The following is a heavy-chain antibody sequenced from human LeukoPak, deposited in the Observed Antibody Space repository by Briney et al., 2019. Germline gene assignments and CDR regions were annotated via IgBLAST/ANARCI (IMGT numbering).Heavy chain of an antibody. Sequence: PSETLSLTCTVSGGSISSYWGSWIRQSAGQGVEWIGRSSIGGSTTYNPSLRSRVTMSVDTSKNQFSLNLSSMTAADTAVYYCARASRICRYSGVDVWGPGTTVTVSS. D-gene: IGHD1-14*01. CDR1: GGSISSYW. CDR3: ARASRICRYSGVDV. CDR2: SSIGGST. V-gene: IGHV4-4*07. J-gene: IGHJ6*02.